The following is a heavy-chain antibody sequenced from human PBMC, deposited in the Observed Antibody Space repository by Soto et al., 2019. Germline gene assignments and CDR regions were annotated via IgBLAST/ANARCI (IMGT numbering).Heavy chain of an antibody. CDR2: ISRTTNYI. J-gene: IGHJ4*02. V-gene: IGHV3-21*06. Sequence: GSLRLSCAAAGFTFTSYSMNWVRQPPGKGLEWVSSISRTTNYIYYGNSMKGQFTSSRDNGKNSLYLEMNSLRAEDTAVYYCARESEDLTSNFDYWGQATLVTISS. CDR1: GFTFTSYS. CDR3: ARESEDLTSNFDY.